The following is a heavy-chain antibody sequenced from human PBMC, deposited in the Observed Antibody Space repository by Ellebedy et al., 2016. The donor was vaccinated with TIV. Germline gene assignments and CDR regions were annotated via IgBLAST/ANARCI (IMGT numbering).Heavy chain of an antibody. CDR1: GFTFSSFT. V-gene: IGHV3-21*01. D-gene: IGHD6-13*01. CDR2: ISSSGTYI. J-gene: IGHJ4*02. Sequence: PGGSLRLSCAASGFTFSSFTMNWVRQAPGKGLEWVSSISSSGTYIHNADSVKGRFTISRDNAKNSLYLQMNSLRVEDPAVYYCARPAASYSSSWYDFDCWGQGTLVTVSS. CDR3: ARPAASYSSSWYDFDC.